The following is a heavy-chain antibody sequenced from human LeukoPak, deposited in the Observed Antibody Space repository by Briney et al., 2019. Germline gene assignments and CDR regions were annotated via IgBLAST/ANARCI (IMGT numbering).Heavy chain of an antibody. CDR1: GGSISSGSYY. Sequence: SQTLSLTCTVSGGSISSGSYYWSWIRQPAGKGLEWIGRIYTSGSTNYNPSLKSRVTISVDTSKDQFSLKLSSVTAADTAVYSCAREPLTGSFDYWGHGTLVTVSS. J-gene: IGHJ4*01. V-gene: IGHV4-61*02. D-gene: IGHD7-27*01. CDR3: AREPLTGSFDY. CDR2: IYTSGST.